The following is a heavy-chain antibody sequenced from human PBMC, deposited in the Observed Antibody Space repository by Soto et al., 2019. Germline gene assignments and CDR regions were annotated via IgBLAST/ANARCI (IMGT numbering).Heavy chain of an antibody. CDR3: ARVSGTCGYPYGLDY. CDR2: IIPVFGTG. V-gene: IGHV1-69*06. CDR1: GGTFSSYA. J-gene: IGHJ4*02. D-gene: IGHD5-18*01. Sequence: QVQLVQSGAEVKRPGSSVKVSCKASGGTFSSYAISWVRQAPGQGLEWMGGIIPVFGTGIYAQKLQGRVTITADKSTNTAYMELSSLRYEDTAVYFCARVSGTCGYPYGLDYCGQGTVVTVSS.